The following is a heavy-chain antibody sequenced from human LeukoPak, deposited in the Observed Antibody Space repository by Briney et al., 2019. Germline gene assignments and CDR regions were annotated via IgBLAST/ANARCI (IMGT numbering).Heavy chain of an antibody. D-gene: IGHD4-11*01. CDR3: AKDTVGIGADYIPWYFDL. CDR1: GFTFNTYA. V-gene: IGHV3-23*01. CDR2: TNPSGGGT. J-gene: IGHJ2*01. Sequence: GGSLRLSCAASGFTFNTYAMIWVRQAPGQGLEWVSATNPSGGGTYYADSGKGRFTISRDNAKNTLYLQMNGLRAEDTAVYYCAKDTVGIGADYIPWYFDLWGRGTLVTVSS.